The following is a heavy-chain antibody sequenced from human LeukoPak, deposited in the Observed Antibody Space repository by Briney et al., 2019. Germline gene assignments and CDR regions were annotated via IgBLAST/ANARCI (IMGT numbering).Heavy chain of an antibody. V-gene: IGHV3-11*04. CDR2: ISSSGSTI. CDR1: GFTFINAW. J-gene: IGHJ6*04. D-gene: IGHD3-10*02. CDR3: AELGITMIGGV. Sequence: GGSLRLSCAASGFTFINAWMSWVRQAPGKGLEWVSYISSSGSTIYYADSVKGRFTISRDNAKNSLYLQMNSLRAEDTAVYYCAELGITMIGGVWGKGTTVTISS.